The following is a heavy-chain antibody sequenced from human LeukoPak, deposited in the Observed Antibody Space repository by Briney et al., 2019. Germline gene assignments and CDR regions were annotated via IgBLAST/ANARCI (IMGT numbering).Heavy chain of an antibody. V-gene: IGHV3-7*01. CDR1: IFPLQHYW. CDR3: ARQRGSGCLDY. Sequence: GGPLSLSRAASIFPLQHYWMRWLRHAPGKGLEWVANIKQDGSETYYVDSVKGRFTISRDNAKNSLSLQMNSLRAEDTAVYYCARQRGSGCLDYWGQGTLVTVSS. D-gene: IGHD6-19*01. J-gene: IGHJ4*02. CDR2: IKQDGSET.